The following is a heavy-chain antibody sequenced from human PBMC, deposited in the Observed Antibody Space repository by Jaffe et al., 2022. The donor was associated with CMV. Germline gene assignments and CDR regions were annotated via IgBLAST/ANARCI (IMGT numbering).Heavy chain of an antibody. V-gene: IGHV3-21*01. CDR1: GFTFSSYS. CDR3: ARDRSYGNSLWFDP. Sequence: EVQLVESGGGLVKPGGSLRLSCAASGFTFSSYSMNWVRQAPGKGLEWVSSISSSSSYIYYADSVKGRFTISRDNAKNSLYLQMNSLRAEDTAVYYCARDRSYGNSLWFDPWGQGTLVTVSS. CDR2: ISSSSSYI. J-gene: IGHJ5*02. D-gene: IGHD5-18*01.